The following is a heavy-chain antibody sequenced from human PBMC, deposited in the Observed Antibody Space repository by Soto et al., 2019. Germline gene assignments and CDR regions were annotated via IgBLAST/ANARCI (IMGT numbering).Heavy chain of an antibody. CDR1: GGSISSGGYS. CDR2: IYHSGST. Sequence: PSETLSLTCAVSGGSISSGGYSWSWIRQPPGKGLEWIGYIYHSGSTYYNPSLKSRVTISVDKSKNQFSLKLSSVTAADTAVYYCARVSGSYYYGMDVWGQGPTVTVSS. J-gene: IGHJ6*02. CDR3: ARVSGSYYYGMDV. D-gene: IGHD1-26*01. V-gene: IGHV4-30-2*01.